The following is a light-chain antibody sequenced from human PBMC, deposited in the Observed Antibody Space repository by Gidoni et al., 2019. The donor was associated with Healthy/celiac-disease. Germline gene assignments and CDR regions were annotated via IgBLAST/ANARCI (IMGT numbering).Light chain of an antibody. CDR1: QSVFYSSNNKNY. V-gene: IGKV4-1*01. J-gene: IGKJ1*01. CDR2: WAS. Sequence: DILITHSPDSLAVSLGESATLNCKSSQSVFYSSNNKNYLAWYQQKPGQPPKLLIYWASTRASGVPDRFSGSGSGTDFTLTISSLQAEDVAVYYCQQYYSTPPSWTFGQXTKVEIK. CDR3: QQYYSTPPSWT.